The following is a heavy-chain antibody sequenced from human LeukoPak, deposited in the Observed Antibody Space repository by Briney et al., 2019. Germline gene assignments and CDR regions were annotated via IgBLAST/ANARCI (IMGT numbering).Heavy chain of an antibody. D-gene: IGHD6-19*01. CDR1: GGSISSSSYY. Sequence: SETLSLTCTVSGGSISSSSYYWGWIRRPPGKGLEWIGSIYYSGSTYYNPSLKSRVTISVDTSKNQFSLKLSSVTAADTAVYYCASTRSVAGTLDYWGQGTLVTVSS. V-gene: IGHV4-39*01. J-gene: IGHJ4*02. CDR3: ASTRSVAGTLDY. CDR2: IYYSGST.